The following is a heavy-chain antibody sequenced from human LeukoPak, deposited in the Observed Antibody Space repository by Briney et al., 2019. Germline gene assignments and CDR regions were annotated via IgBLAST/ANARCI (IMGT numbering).Heavy chain of an antibody. CDR3: ARERTAARNWFDP. CDR1: GYTFTGYY. CDR2: INPNSGGT. Sequence: ASVKVSCKASGYTFTGYYMHWVRQAPGQGLEWMGWINPNSGGTNYAQKFQGRVTMTRDTSISTAYMELSRLRSDDTAVYYCARERTAARNWFDPWGQGTLVTVSS. J-gene: IGHJ5*02. V-gene: IGHV1-2*02. D-gene: IGHD6-6*01.